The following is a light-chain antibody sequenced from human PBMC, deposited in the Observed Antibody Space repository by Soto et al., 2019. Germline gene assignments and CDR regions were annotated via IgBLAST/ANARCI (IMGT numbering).Light chain of an antibody. J-gene: IGKJ2*01. V-gene: IGKV3-15*01. CDR1: QSVSSN. Sequence: EIVMTQSPGTLSVSPGERATLSCRASQSVSSNLAWYQQKPGQAPRLLISGASTRATGIPARFSGSGSGTEFTLTISSLQSEDFAVYYCQQYNNWPPHTFGQGTKLEIK. CDR2: GAS. CDR3: QQYNNWPPHT.